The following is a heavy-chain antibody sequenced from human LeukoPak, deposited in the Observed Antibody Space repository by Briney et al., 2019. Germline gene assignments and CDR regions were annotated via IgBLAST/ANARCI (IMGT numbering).Heavy chain of an antibody. CDR2: INHSGST. D-gene: IGHD4-17*01. CDR1: GGSFSGYY. Sequence: SETLSRTCAVYGGSFSGYYWSWIRQPPGKGLEWIGEINHSGSTNYNPSLKSRVTISVDTSKNQFSLKLSSVTAAVTAVYYCATHHYAAPWGQGTLVTVSS. V-gene: IGHV4-34*01. J-gene: IGHJ5*02. CDR3: ATHHYAAP.